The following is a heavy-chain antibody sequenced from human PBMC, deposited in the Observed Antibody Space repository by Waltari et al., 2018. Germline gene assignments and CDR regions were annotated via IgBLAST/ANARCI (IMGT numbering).Heavy chain of an antibody. D-gene: IGHD3-22*01. V-gene: IGHV3-7*01. Sequence: EVQLVESGGGLVQPGGSLRLSCAASVFTLRSYWMTWVRQAPGQGLEWVANIKQDVSEKFYVDSVKGRFTISRDNAKNSLYLQMNSLRAEDTAVYYCARSYDNDSSRHSPFQYWGQGTLVTVSS. CDR3: ARSYDNDSSRHSPFQY. CDR1: VFTLRSYW. J-gene: IGHJ1*01. CDR2: IKQDVSEK.